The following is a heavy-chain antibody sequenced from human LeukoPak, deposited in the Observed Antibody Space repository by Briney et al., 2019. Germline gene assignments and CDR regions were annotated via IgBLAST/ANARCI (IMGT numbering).Heavy chain of an antibody. CDR3: ARVIVAGALM. Sequence: ASVMVSCKASGYTFSNFGITWVRQAPGQGLEWMGWISAYSGNTNYAQKLHGRVTMTTDTSTSTAYMELRSLRSDDTAVYYCARVIVAGALMWGQGTLVTVSS. CDR2: ISAYSGNT. D-gene: IGHD1-26*01. V-gene: IGHV1-18*04. J-gene: IGHJ4*02. CDR1: GYTFSNFG.